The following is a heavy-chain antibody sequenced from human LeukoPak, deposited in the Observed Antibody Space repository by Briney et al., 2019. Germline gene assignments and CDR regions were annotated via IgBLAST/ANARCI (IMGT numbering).Heavy chain of an antibody. CDR2: IGTAGDT. D-gene: IGHD5-24*01. V-gene: IGHV3-13*01. J-gene: IGHJ4*02. CDR3: ARDSKRSGDGYNWPLLGY. Sequence: GGSLRLSCAASGFTFSSYDMHWVRQATGKGLEWVSAIGTAGDTYYPGSVKGRFTISRENAKNSLYLQMNSLRAGDTAVYYCARDSKRSGDGYNWPLLGYWGQGTLVTVSS. CDR1: GFTFSSYD.